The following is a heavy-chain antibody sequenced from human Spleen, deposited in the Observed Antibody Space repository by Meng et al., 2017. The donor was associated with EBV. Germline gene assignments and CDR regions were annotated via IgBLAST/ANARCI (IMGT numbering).Heavy chain of an antibody. D-gene: IGHD3-22*01. CDR1: GGSISSFYY. V-gene: IGHV4-39*01. CDR3: AVGGNYYDSSGLDH. Sequence: QVQLQESGPGLVKPSDTLSLTCTVSGGSISSFYYRGWIRQPPGKGLEWIGETSHNGRAIYSPSLKSRVTISLGPSRNQFSLRLRSVTAADTAVYYCAVGGNYYDSSGLDHWGRGPLVTVAS. CDR2: TSHNGRA. J-gene: IGHJ1*01.